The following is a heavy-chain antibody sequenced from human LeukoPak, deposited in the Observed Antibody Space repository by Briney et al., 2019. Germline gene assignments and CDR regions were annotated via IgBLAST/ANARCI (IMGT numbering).Heavy chain of an antibody. J-gene: IGHJ6*03. D-gene: IGHD2-21*01. V-gene: IGHV4-59*11. CDR2: IYYSGST. CDR3: ARVFLDRELGYYYYYDVDV. Sequence: SETLSLTCTVSGGSISSHYWSWIRQPPGKGLEWIGYIYYSGSTNYNPSLSSRVTISVDTSKNQFSLKLSSVTAADTAVYYCARVFLDRELGYYYYYDVDVWGKGTTVTVSS. CDR1: GGSISSHY.